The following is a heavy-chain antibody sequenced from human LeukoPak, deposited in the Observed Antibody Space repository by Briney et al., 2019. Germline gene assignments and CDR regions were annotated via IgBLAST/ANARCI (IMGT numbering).Heavy chain of an antibody. V-gene: IGHV4-34*01. D-gene: IGHD2-15*01. J-gene: IGHJ4*02. Sequence: SETLSLTCAVYGGSFSGYYWSWIRQPPGKGLEWIGSIYHSGSTYYNPSLKSRVTISVDTSKNQFSLKLSSVTAADTAVYYCARDLEPYCSGGSCSRLGNWGQGTLVTVSS. CDR3: ARDLEPYCSGGSCSRLGN. CDR1: GGSFSGYY. CDR2: IYHSGST.